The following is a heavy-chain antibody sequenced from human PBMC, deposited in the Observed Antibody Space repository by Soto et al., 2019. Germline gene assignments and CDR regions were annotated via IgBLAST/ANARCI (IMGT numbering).Heavy chain of an antibody. D-gene: IGHD2-15*01. V-gene: IGHV6-1*01. Sequence: SQTLSLTCAISGDSVSSNSAAWNWIRQSPSRGLEWLGRTFYRSKWYNDYAVSVKSRITINPDTSKNQFSLQLNSVTPEDTAVYYCARDAYCSGGSCYSEGSWYGMHVCGQGTTVTVSS. J-gene: IGHJ6*02. CDR2: TFYRSKWYN. CDR3: ARDAYCSGGSCYSEGSWYGMHV. CDR1: GDSVSSNSAA.